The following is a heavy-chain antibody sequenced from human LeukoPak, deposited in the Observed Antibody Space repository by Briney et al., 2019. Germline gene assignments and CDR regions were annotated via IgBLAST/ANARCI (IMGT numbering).Heavy chain of an antibody. CDR3: AKEGRGPGFSYFDY. J-gene: IGHJ4*02. Sequence: GGSLRLSCAASGFTFSSYAMSWVRQAPGKGLEWVSAISGSGGSTYYADSVKGRFTISRDNSKNTLHLQMNSLRTEDTALYYCAKEGRGPGFSYFDYWGQGTLVSVSS. D-gene: IGHD3-10*01. CDR2: ISGSGGST. CDR1: GFTFSSYA. V-gene: IGHV3-23*01.